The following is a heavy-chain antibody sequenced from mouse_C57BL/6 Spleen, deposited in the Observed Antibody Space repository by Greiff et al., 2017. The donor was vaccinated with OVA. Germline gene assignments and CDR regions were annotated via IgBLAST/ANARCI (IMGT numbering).Heavy chain of an antibody. V-gene: IGHV3-6*01. Sequence: EVQLQQSGPGLVKPSQSLSLTCSVPGYSITSGYYWNWIRQFPGNKLEWMGYISYDGSNNSNPSLKNRISITRDTSKNQFFLKLNSVTTEDTATYYCATFYSISFAYWGQGTLVTVSA. J-gene: IGHJ3*01. CDR1: GYSITSGYY. CDR3: ATFYSISFAY. CDR2: ISYDGSN. D-gene: IGHD2-5*01.